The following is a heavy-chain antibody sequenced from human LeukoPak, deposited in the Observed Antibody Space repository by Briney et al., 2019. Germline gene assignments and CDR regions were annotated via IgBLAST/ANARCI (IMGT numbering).Heavy chain of an antibody. J-gene: IGHJ3*01. Sequence: ASVKVSCKASGYTFTNYDICWVRQATGQGLEWMGWMNPNSGDTNYAQKFQGRVTITRDTSIGTAYMELSSLRSDDTAVYYRATSIPVFGRPGAFHVWGQGTMVTVSS. CDR1: GYTFTNYD. CDR3: ATSIPVFGRPGAFHV. V-gene: IGHV1-8*03. D-gene: IGHD3-3*01. CDR2: MNPNSGDT.